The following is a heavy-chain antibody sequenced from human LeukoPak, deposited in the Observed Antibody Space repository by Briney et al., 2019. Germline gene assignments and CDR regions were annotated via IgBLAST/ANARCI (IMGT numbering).Heavy chain of an antibody. CDR2: ISSNGGSS. Sequence: GGSLRLSCSASGFTFSAYAMYWVRQAPGKGLEYVSGISSNGGSSFYADSVKGRFTISRDNSKNTLYLQMSSLRAEDTAVYYCAKMEAWTTVTGSGVDYWGQGTLVTVSS. V-gene: IGHV3-64D*09. CDR3: AKMEAWTTVTGSGVDY. J-gene: IGHJ4*02. CDR1: GFTFSAYA. D-gene: IGHD4-17*01.